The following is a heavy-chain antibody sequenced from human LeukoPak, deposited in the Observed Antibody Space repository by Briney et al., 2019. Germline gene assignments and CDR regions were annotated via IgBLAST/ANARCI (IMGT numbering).Heavy chain of an antibody. V-gene: IGHV4-59*01. CDR2: IYYSGST. CDR3: ATEGLRFLEWLN. CDR1: GGSFSGYY. D-gene: IGHD3-3*01. Sequence: SETLSLTCAVYGGSFSGYYWSWIRQPPGKGLEWIGYIYYSGSTNYNPSLKSRVTISVDTSKNQFSLKLSPVTAADTAVYYCATEGLRFLEWLNWGQGTLVTVSS. J-gene: IGHJ4*02.